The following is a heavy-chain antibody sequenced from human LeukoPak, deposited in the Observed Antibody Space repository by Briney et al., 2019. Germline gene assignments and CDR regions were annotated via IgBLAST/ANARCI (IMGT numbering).Heavy chain of an antibody. J-gene: IGHJ4*02. V-gene: IGHV4-59*01. CDR2: IYSSGST. Sequence: PSETLSLTCTVSGGSISDYYGSWIRQPPGKGLEWIGYIYSSGSTNYNPSLKSRVTISVDTSKNQFSLKLSSVTAADTAVYYCARALYYDSSGYYNQYYFDYWGQGTLVTVSS. CDR3: ARALYYDSSGYYNQYYFDY. D-gene: IGHD3-22*01. CDR1: GGSISDYY.